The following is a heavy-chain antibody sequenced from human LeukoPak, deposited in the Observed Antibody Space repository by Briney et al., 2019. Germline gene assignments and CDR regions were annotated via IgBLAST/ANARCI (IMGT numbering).Heavy chain of an antibody. D-gene: IGHD3-10*01. CDR3: VKASTETAGSGSYFTPNFDY. J-gene: IGHJ4*02. CDR2: ISSNGGST. CDR1: GFTFSSYA. Sequence: PGGSLRLSCSASGFTFSSYAMHWVRQAPGKGLEYVSAISSNGGSTYYADSVKGRFTISRDNSKNTLYLQMSSLRAEDTAVYYCVKASTETAGSGSYFTPNFDYWGQGTLATVSS. V-gene: IGHV3-64D*06.